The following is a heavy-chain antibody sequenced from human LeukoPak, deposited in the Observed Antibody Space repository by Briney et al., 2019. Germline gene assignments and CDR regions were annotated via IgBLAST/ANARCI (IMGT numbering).Heavy chain of an antibody. CDR3: ARSPPTDDVWPEDY. Sequence: SETLSLTCTVSGGSISSGSYFWSWIRQPAGKGLEWIGRINTSGSTNYNPSLKSRVTISVDTSKNQFSLKLSSVTAADTAVYYCARSPPTDDVWPEDYWGQGTLVTVSS. CDR2: INTSGST. J-gene: IGHJ4*02. D-gene: IGHD2-8*01. CDR1: GGSISSGSYF. V-gene: IGHV4-61*02.